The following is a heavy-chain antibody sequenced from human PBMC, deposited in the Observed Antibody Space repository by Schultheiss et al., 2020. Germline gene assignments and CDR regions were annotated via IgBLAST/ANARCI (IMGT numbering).Heavy chain of an antibody. Sequence: SETLSLTCIVSGGSISSKNYYWSWIRQPAGKGLEWIGRIYTSGTTNYNPSLKSRVTMSVDTSKNQFSLKLTSVTAADTAVYYCAKDQWELGEVYFDSWGQGTLVTVA. V-gene: IGHV4-61*02. J-gene: IGHJ4*02. CDR1: GGSISSKNYY. D-gene: IGHD1-26*01. CDR2: IYTSGTT. CDR3: AKDQWELGEVYFDS.